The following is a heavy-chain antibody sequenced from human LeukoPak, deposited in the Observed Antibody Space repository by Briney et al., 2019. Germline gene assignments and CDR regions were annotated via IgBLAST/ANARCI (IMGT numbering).Heavy chain of an antibody. V-gene: IGHV4-38-2*02. J-gene: IGHJ6*03. CDR3: ARHRGYYYYYMDV. CDR1: GYSISSGYY. Sequence: SETLSLTCTVSGYSISSGYYWGWIRQPPGKGLEWIGSMYYSGSTYYNPSLKSRVTISVDTSKSQFSLKLSSVTAADTAVYYCARHRGYYYYYMDVWGKGTTVTISS. CDR2: MYYSGST.